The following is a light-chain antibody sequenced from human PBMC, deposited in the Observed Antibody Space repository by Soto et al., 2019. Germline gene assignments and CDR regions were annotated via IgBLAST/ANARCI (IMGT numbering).Light chain of an antibody. V-gene: IGLV2-14*01. CDR3: ISYTTSNTWV. J-gene: IGLJ3*02. CDR2: EAT. CDR1: TSDVGGYNY. Sequence: QSAPTQPASVSGSPGQTITVSCTGTTSDVGGYNYVSWYQQHPGKAPKLMIYEATNRPSGVSNRFSGSKSGNTASLTISGLQAEDEADYYCISYTTSNTWVFVGGTKVTVL.